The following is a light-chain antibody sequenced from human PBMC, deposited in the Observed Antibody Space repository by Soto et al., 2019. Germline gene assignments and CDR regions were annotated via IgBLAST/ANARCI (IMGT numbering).Light chain of an antibody. J-gene: IGKJ1*01. V-gene: IGKV1-39*01. CDR1: QIISTY. Sequence: DIPMTHAPSSLSASVGDRVTITCRASQIISTYLNWYQQRAGLAPRLLIYAASSLQSGVPPRFSGSGSGTDFTRTISSLQPEDFATYFCQQTYSAPPTFGQGTKVDIK. CDR2: AAS. CDR3: QQTYSAPPT.